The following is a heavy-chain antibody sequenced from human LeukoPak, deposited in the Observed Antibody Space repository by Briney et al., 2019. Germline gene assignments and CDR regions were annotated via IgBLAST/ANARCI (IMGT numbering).Heavy chain of an antibody. CDR3: ARALMDYDILTGYYMVTWFDP. J-gene: IGHJ5*02. D-gene: IGHD3-9*01. V-gene: IGHV4-61*01. CDR2: IYYSGST. Sequence: SETLSLTCTVPGGSVSSGSYYWSWIRQPPGEGLEWIGYIYYSGSTNYNPSLKSRVTISVDTSKNQFSLKLSSVTAADTAVYYCARALMDYDILTGYYMVTWFDPWGQGTLVTVPS. CDR1: GGSVSSGSYY.